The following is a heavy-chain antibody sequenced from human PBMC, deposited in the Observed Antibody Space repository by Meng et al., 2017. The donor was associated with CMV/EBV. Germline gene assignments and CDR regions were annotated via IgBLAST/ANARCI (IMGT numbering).Heavy chain of an antibody. CDR1: GYTFTSYG. J-gene: IGHJ4*02. CDR2: ISAYNGNT. D-gene: IGHD3-16*02. CDR3: ARDPPGRLRLGELSLGY. V-gene: IGHV1-18*01. Sequence: ASVKVSCKASGYTFTSYGISWVRQAPGQGLEWMGWISAYNGNTNYAQKLQGRVTMTTDTSTSTAYMELSSLRSEDTAVYYCARDPPGRLRLGELSLGYWGQGTLVTVSS.